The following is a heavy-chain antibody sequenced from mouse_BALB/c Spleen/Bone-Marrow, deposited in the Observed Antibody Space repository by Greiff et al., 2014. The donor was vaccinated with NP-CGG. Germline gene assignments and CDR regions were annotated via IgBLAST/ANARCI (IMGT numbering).Heavy chain of an antibody. D-gene: IGHD1-2*01. V-gene: IGHV2-9*02. Sequence: VQLKESGPGLVAPSQSLSITCAVSGFSLTNYGVHWVRQPPGKGLEWLGVIWADGSTNYNSALMSRLSISKDNSKSQVFFKMNSLQTDDTAMYYCARITTATGAMDHWGQGTSVTVSS. CDR2: IWADGST. CDR3: ARITTATGAMDH. CDR1: GFSLTNYG. J-gene: IGHJ4*01.